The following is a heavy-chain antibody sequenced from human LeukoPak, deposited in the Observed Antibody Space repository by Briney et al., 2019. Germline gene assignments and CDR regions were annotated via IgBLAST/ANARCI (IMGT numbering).Heavy chain of an antibody. J-gene: IGHJ4*02. D-gene: IGHD6-6*01. CDR3: ASTRGPEYSSSDFDY. V-gene: IGHV1-69*02. Sequence: SVKVSCKASGGTFSSYTISWVRQAPGQGLEWMGRIIPILGIANYAQKFQGRGTITADKSTSTAYMELSSLRSEDTAVYYCASTRGPEYSSSDFDYWGQGTLVTVSS. CDR1: GGTFSSYT. CDR2: IIPILGIA.